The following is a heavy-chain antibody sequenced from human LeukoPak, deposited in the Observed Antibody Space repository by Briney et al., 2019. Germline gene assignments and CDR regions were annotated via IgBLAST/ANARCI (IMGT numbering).Heavy chain of an antibody. CDR2: IYYNGGT. J-gene: IGHJ4*02. V-gene: IGHV4-59*01. D-gene: IGHD5-18*01. Sequence: TTSETLSLTCTVSGGSISSYYWSWIRQPPGKGLEWIGYIYYNGGTNYNPSLGSRVTISVDTSKNHFSLRLSSVTAADTAMYYCARAGGVDTAMDANFDYWGQGTLVTVSS. CDR1: GGSISSYY. CDR3: ARAGGVDTAMDANFDY.